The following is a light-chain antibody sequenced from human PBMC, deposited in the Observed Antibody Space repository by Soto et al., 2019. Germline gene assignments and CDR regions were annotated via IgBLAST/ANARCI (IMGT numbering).Light chain of an antibody. CDR1: QGISNY. J-gene: IGKJ1*01. CDR2: SAS. Sequence: VQLAQSPSSLSSSVRDRVTIAWRVCQGISNYLACYQRKPGKVPDLLISSASTLQSGAPSRFSGSGSGTDFTPTISSLQTEDVATYYCQKYNIAPSWTFGQGTKVDIK. CDR3: QKYNIAPSWT. V-gene: IGKV1-27*01.